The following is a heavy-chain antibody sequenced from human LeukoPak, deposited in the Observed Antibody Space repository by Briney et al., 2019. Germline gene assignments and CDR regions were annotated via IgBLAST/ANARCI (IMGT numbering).Heavy chain of an antibody. J-gene: IGHJ6*02. V-gene: IGHV1-69*13. CDR2: IIPIFGTA. CDR3: AREESRDGYHDYYYGMDV. D-gene: IGHD5-24*01. CDR1: GGTFSSYA. Sequence: SVKVSCKASGGTFSSYAISWVRLAPGQGLEWMGGIIPIFGTANYAQKFQGRVTITADESTSTAYMELSSLRSEDTAVYYCAREESRDGYHDYYYGMDVWGQGTTVTVSS.